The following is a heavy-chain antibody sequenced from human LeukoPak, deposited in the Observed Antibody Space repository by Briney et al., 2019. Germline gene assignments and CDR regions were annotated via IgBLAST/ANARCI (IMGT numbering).Heavy chain of an antibody. J-gene: IGHJ4*02. V-gene: IGHV3-30*07. Sequence: PGGSLRLSCSASGFTFSDDPLHWVRQAPGKGLEWVAVISSDGTNKYYADSVKGRFTISRDNSKNTLYLQMNSLRAEDTAVYYCARDGATSSSTPYYFDYWGQGTLVTVSS. CDR3: ARDGATSSSTPYYFDY. D-gene: IGHD2-2*01. CDR1: GFTFSDDP. CDR2: ISSDGTNK.